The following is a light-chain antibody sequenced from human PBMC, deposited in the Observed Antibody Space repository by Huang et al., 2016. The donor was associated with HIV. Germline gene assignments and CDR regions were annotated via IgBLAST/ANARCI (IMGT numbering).Light chain of an antibody. CDR3: HQYNKWHS. CDR2: DGS. Sequence: EIVLTQSPATLSVSPGERVTLSCRASQSIRSNLAWFQQKPGQAPRLLIDDGSTRATGVPARFSGRASGTAFTLTISSLQSEDLAVYFCHQYNKWHSFGQGTKLDI. J-gene: IGKJ2*01. V-gene: IGKV3-15*01. CDR1: QSIRSN.